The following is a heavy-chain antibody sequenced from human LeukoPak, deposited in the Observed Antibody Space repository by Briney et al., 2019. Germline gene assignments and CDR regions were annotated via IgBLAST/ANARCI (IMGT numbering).Heavy chain of an antibody. CDR1: GGSISSYY. V-gene: IGHV4-59*08. Sequence: SETLSLTCTVSGGSISSYYWSWIRQPPGKGLEWIGYIYYSGSTSYNPSLKSRVTISVDTSKNQFSLKLSSVTAADTAVYYCARRSGDDYFRADYWGQGTLVTVSS. J-gene: IGHJ4*02. CDR3: ARRSGDDYFRADY. CDR2: IYYSGST. D-gene: IGHD2/OR15-2a*01.